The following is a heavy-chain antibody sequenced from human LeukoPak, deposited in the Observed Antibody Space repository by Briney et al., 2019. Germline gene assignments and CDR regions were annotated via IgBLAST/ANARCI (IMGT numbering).Heavy chain of an antibody. D-gene: IGHD6-13*01. CDR1: GFTFSSYW. CDR3: AGGISATGGG. CDR2: SNSHGSIT. J-gene: IGHJ3*01. V-gene: IGHV3-74*01. Sequence: PGGSLRLSCADSGFTFSSYWMHWVRQAPGKGLVWVSRSNSHGSITTYADSVKGRFTISRDNAKNTLYLQMNSLRAEDTAVYYCAGGISATGGGWGQGTMVTVSS.